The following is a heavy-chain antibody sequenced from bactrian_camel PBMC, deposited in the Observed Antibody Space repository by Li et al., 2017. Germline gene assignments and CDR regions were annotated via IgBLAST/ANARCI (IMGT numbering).Heavy chain of an antibody. V-gene: IGHV3S63*01. CDR2: IGRDGIT. CDR1: GYPTSPYGTYC. Sequence: HVQLVESGGGSVLAGSSLRLSSRVSGYPTSPYGTYCLGWFRQAPGKEREGVACIGRDGITMYSDSVKGRFTISLDRTKKTLYLQMNSLKPEDTAMYYC.